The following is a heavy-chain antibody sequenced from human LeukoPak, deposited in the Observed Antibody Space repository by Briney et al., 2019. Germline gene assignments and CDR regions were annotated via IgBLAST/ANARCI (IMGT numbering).Heavy chain of an antibody. CDR3: ARDLSAVAGWFDP. CDR1: GGSFSGYY. CDR2: INHSGST. D-gene: IGHD6-19*01. V-gene: IGHV4-34*01. J-gene: IGHJ5*02. Sequence: SETLSLTCAVYGGSFSGYYWSWIRQPPGKGLEWIGEINHSGSTSCIPSLKSRVTISVDTSKNQFSLKLSSVTAADTAVYYCARDLSAVAGWFDPWGQGTLVTVSS.